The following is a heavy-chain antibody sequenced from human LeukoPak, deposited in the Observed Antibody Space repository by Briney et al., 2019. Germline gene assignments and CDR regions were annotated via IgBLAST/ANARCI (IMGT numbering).Heavy chain of an antibody. CDR1: GYTSTGYY. CDR3: ASLWFGEL. J-gene: IGHJ4*02. CDR2: INPNSGGT. D-gene: IGHD3-10*01. Sequence: GASVKVSCKASGYTSTGYYMHWVRQAPGQGLEWMGWINPNSGGTNYAQTFQGRVTMTRDTSISTAYMELSRLRSDDTAVYYCASLWFGELWGQGTLVTVSS. V-gene: IGHV1-2*02.